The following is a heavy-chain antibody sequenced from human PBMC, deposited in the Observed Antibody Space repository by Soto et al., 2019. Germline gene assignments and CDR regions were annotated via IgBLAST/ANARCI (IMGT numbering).Heavy chain of an antibody. CDR3: AREGSTRGGVDY. Sequence: QVQLQESGPGLVKPSQTLSLTCTVSGGSISSGDYYWSWIRQHPGKGLEWIAYIYYSGSTYYNPSLKSRVTISVDTSKNQFSLKLRSVTAADTAVYYCAREGSTRGGVDYWGQGTLVTVSS. J-gene: IGHJ4*02. CDR2: IYYSGST. D-gene: IGHD2-2*01. V-gene: IGHV4-31*03. CDR1: GGSISSGDYY.